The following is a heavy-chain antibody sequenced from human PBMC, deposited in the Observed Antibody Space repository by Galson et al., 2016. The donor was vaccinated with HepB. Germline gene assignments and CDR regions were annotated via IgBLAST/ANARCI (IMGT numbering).Heavy chain of an antibody. J-gene: IGHJ4*02. CDR1: GGSISSSHW. CDR3: AREWGGFSQH. D-gene: IGHD3-16*01. Sequence: ETLSLTCAVSGGSISSSHWWTWVRQSPGKGLEWIGEIYHSGYTNYNPALQSRLTMSVDKSKYQFSLNLSAVTAADTAVYYCAREWGGFSQHWVQGTLVTVSS. CDR2: IYHSGYT. V-gene: IGHV4-4*02.